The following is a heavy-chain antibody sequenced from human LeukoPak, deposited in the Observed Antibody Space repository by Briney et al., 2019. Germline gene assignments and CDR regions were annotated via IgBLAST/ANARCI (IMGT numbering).Heavy chain of an antibody. CDR2: IDHSGTT. Sequence: SETLSLTCTVSGYSISSGYHWGWLRPPPGKGLEWIGSIDHSGTTYYNPSLKSRVTISIDTSKNQFSLKLYSVTAADTAVYFCARGGESTKTDKNDYWGQGTLVTVSS. J-gene: IGHJ4*02. CDR1: GYSISSGYH. CDR3: ARGGESTKTDKNDY. D-gene: IGHD3-16*01. V-gene: IGHV4-38-2*02.